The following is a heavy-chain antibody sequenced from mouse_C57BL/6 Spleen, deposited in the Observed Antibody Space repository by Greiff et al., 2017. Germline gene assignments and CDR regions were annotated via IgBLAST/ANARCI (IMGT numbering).Heavy chain of an antibody. V-gene: IGHV3-1*01. CDR2: ISYSGST. D-gene: IGHD2-3*01. CDR3: ARGGGGYYYWYFDV. J-gene: IGHJ1*03. CDR1: GYSITSGYD. Sequence: VQLQQSGPGMVKPSQSLSLTCTVTGYSITSGYDWHWIRHFPGNKLEWMGYISYSGSTNYNPSLKSRISITHDTSKNHFFLKLNSVTTEDTATYYCARGGGGYYYWYFDVWGTGTTVTVSS.